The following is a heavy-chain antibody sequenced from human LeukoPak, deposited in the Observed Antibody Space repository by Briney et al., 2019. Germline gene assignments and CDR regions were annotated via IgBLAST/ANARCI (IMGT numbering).Heavy chain of an antibody. CDR1: GGSISSYY. Sequence: PSETLSLTCTVSGGSISSYYWSWIRQPPGKGLEWIGYIYYSGSTNYNPSLKSRVTISVDTSKNQFSLKLSSVTAADTAVYYCARDSGYDQGIDYWGQGTLVTVSS. V-gene: IGHV4-59*01. J-gene: IGHJ4*02. CDR3: ARDSGYDQGIDY. D-gene: IGHD5-12*01. CDR2: IYYSGST.